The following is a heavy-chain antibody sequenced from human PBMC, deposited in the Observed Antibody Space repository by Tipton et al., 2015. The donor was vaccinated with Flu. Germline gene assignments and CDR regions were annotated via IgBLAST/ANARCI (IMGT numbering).Heavy chain of an antibody. J-gene: IGHJ4*02. V-gene: IGHV4-39*07. D-gene: IGHD5-12*01. CDR2: MHYSGGT. Sequence: TLSLTCIVSGGSVRSSTYYWGYIRQPPGKGLEWIGNMHYSGGTYYNPSLKSRVIISIDTSKNQFSLKLTSVTAADTAVYYCATAGAGGYDSNWGQGTLVTVSS. CDR3: ATAGAGGYDSN. CDR1: GGSVRSSTYY.